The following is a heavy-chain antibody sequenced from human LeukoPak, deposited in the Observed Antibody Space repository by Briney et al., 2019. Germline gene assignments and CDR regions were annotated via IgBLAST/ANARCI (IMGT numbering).Heavy chain of an antibody. CDR3: AKSYGGGYYYYYMDV. V-gene: IGHV3-23*01. Sequence: GGSLRLSCAASGFTFSTYAMSWVRQIPGKGLEWVSAISGSDDGTYYADSVKGRFTISRDNSKNTLYLQMNSLRAEDTAVYYCAKSYGGGYYYYYMDVWGKGTTVTVSS. D-gene: IGHD3-10*01. J-gene: IGHJ6*03. CDR2: ISGSDDGT. CDR1: GFTFSTYA.